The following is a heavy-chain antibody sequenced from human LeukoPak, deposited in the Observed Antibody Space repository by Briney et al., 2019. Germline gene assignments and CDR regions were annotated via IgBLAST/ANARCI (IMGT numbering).Heavy chain of an antibody. CDR1: GYTFTDYD. J-gene: IGHJ4*02. Sequence: ASVKVSCKASGYTFTDYDMHWVRQAPGQGFEWMGWINPNDGDTNYAQKFQGRVTMTRDTSISTAHMEVSRLRSDDTAVYYCARAKFLYCSSSTCPFDYWGQGTLVTVSS. CDR3: ARAKFLYCSSSTCPFDY. CDR2: INPNDGDT. D-gene: IGHD2-2*01. V-gene: IGHV1-2*02.